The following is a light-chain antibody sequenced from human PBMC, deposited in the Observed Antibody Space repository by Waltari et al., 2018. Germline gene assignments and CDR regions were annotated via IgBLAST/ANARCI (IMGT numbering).Light chain of an antibody. V-gene: IGKV3-20*01. CDR3: QQYGSSPPYT. Sequence: EIVLTQSPGTLSLSPGERATLYCRASQSVSSSYLAWYQQKPGQAPRLPIYGASSSATGIPDRFSGSGSGTDFTLTISRLEPEDFAVYYCQQYGSSPPYTFGQGTKLEIK. J-gene: IGKJ2*01. CDR1: QSVSSSY. CDR2: GAS.